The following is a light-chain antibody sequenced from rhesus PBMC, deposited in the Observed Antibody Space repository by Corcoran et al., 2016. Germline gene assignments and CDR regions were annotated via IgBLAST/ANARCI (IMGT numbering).Light chain of an antibody. CDR1: QSVGSH. CDR3: QQESNWMYS. J-gene: IGKJ2*01. V-gene: IGKV3-35*01. Sequence: EIVMTQSPATLSLSPGEIVTLSCRASQSVGSHLAWYQQKPGQAPRLLIYGAARRDTGIPDRFSGSGSGTDFTLTISSLEPEDVGVYYCQQESNWMYSFGQGSKGEIK. CDR2: GAA.